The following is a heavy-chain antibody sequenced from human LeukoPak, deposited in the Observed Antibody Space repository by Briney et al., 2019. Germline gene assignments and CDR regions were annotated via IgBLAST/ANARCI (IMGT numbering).Heavy chain of an antibody. CDR2: IKGDGSEK. D-gene: IGHD6-19*01. J-gene: IGHJ4*02. CDR1: GFSFSNSW. CDR3: TRDPTAVADRGDY. Sequence: PGGSLRLSCVASGFSFSNSWMSWVRQVPGKGLEWVALIKGDGSEKYYVESVKGRFTSSRDNFKNSVYLQMNSLRAEDTAVYYCTRDPTAVADRGDYWGQGTLVTVSS. V-gene: IGHV3-7*05.